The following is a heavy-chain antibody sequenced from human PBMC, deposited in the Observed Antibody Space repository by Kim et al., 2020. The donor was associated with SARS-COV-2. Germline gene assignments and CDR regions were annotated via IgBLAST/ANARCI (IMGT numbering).Heavy chain of an antibody. CDR3: ARDLGSGSLYYFDY. J-gene: IGHJ4*02. D-gene: IGHD3-10*02. Sequence: SVKVSCKASGGTFSSYAISWVRQAPGQGLEWMGGIIPIFGTANYAQKFQGRVTITADESTSTAYMELSSLRSEDMAVYYCARDLGSGSLYYFDYWGQGTLVTVSS. V-gene: IGHV1-69*13. CDR2: IIPIFGTA. CDR1: GGTFSSYA.